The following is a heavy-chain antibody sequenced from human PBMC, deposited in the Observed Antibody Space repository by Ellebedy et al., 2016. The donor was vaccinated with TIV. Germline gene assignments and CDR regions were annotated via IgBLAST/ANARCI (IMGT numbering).Heavy chain of an antibody. CDR1: GDDFDNYW. D-gene: IGHD2-8*01. J-gene: IGHJ5*02. V-gene: IGHV5-51*01. CDR2: IYPTNSKT. Sequence: GESLKISCEISGDDFDNYWIGWVRQTPGRGLEWMAIIYPTNSKTEYSPSFKGQVTISADESINTAYLQLNSLKASDTAIYYCARRVYFDPRFDPWGQGTLVTVSS. CDR3: ARRVYFDPRFDP.